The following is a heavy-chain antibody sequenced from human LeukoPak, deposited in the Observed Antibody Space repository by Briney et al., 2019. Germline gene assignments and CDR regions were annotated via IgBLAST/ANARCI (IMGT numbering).Heavy chain of an antibody. CDR3: AKDRGWLQPIDY. CDR1: GFTVTSYA. D-gene: IGHD5-24*01. Sequence: GGSLRLSCAASGFTVTSYAMSWVRQAPGKGLEWVSDISGSGGGTYYANSVKSRFTISRDNSKNTLYLQMNSLRAEDTAVYYCAKDRGWLQPIDYWGQGTLVTVSS. J-gene: IGHJ4*02. V-gene: IGHV3-23*01. CDR2: ISGSGGGT.